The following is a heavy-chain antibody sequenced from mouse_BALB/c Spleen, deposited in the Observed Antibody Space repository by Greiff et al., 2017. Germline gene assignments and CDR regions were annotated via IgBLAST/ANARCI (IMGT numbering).Heavy chain of an antibody. CDR2: IRNKANGYTT. Sequence: EVKLEESGGGLVQPGGSLRLSCATSGFTFTDYYMSWVRQPPGKALEWLGFIRNKANGYTTEYSASVKGRFTISRDNSQSILYLQMNTLRAEDSATYYCARDRDGSSPYYAMDYWGQGTSVTVSS. D-gene: IGHD1-1*01. V-gene: IGHV7-3*02. J-gene: IGHJ4*01. CDR3: ARDRDGSSPYYAMDY. CDR1: GFTFTDYY.